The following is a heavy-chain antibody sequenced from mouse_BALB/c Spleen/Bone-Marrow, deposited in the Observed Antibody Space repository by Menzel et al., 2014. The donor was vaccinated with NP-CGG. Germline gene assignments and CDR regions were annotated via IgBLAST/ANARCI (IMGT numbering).Heavy chain of an antibody. CDR2: IYPGSGFT. Sequence: QQSGSALVRSGASVKLLCKASGYIFTSYRTHWVKQSPGQGLEWIGNIYPGSGFTNYDEKFKSKATLTVDTSSNTAYIQHSSLRSKQSAVYCCPRGLYCNNAFACRGLGTLVPMSA. CDR1: GYIFTSYR. V-gene: IGHV1S22*01. D-gene: IGHD2-1*01. CDR3: PRGLYCNNAFAC. J-gene: IGHJ3*01.